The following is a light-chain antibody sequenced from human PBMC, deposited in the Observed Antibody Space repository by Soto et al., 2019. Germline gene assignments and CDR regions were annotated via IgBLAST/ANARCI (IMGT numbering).Light chain of an antibody. J-gene: IGKJ1*01. Sequence: EIVLTQSPATLSLSPGERATLSCRASQSVSGYLAWYQLKPGQAPRLLIYGASTRATGIPARFSGSGSGTDFTLTISRLEPEEFAVYYCQQYGSSGTFGQGTKVDIK. CDR1: QSVSGY. CDR2: GAS. V-gene: IGKV3-20*01. CDR3: QQYGSSGT.